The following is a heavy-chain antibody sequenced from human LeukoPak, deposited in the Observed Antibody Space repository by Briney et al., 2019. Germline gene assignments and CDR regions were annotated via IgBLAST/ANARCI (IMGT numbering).Heavy chain of an antibody. J-gene: IGHJ5*02. CDR3: ARDTTMITYWFDP. V-gene: IGHV1-2*02. CDR1: GGTFSSCA. Sequence: ASVKVSCKASGGTFSSCAISWVRQAPGQGLEWMGWINPNSGGTNYAQKFQGRVTMTRDTSVSTAYMELNRLRSDDTGVYYCARDTTMITYWFDPWGQGTLVTVSS. CDR2: INPNSGGT. D-gene: IGHD5-18*01.